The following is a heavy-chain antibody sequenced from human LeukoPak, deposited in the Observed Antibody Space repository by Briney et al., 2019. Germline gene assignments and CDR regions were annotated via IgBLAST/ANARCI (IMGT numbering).Heavy chain of an antibody. V-gene: IGHV4-4*07. D-gene: IGHD2-2*01. Sequence: PSETLSLTCTVSGGSISSYYWSWIRQPAGKGLEWIGRIYTSGSTNYNPSLKSRVTISVDTSKNQFSLKLSSVTAADTAVYYCARPKPYCSSTSCSDYWGQGTLVTVSS. CDR1: GGSISSYY. J-gene: IGHJ4*02. CDR3: ARPKPYCSSTSCSDY. CDR2: IYTSGST.